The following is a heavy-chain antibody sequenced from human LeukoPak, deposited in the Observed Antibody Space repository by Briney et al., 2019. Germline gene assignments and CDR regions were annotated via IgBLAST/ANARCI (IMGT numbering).Heavy chain of an antibody. CDR3: ARGRTYYDYVWGSYRLYYFDY. J-gene: IGHJ4*02. V-gene: IGHV4-59*01. D-gene: IGHD3-16*02. CDR1: GGSISSFY. CDR2: MYNSGST. Sequence: SETLSLTCTVSGGSISSFYWSWIRQPPGKGLEWIGYMYNSGSTKYNPSLKSRVTISVDTSKNQFSLKLSSVTAADTAVYYCARGRTYYDYVWGSYRLYYFDYWGQGTLVTVSS.